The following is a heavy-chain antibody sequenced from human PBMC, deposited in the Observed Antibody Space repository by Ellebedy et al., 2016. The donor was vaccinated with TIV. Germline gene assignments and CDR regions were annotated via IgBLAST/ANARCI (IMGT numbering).Heavy chain of an antibody. CDR1: GGSINTYD. Sequence: MPSETLSLTCTVSGGSINTYDLSWIRQPPGQGPEWIGCIHYSGTTNYNPSLKSRVPISVDTSKNLLSLNLNSVTAADTAVYYCARHRIAVAGAFWFDPWGQGTLVTVSS. CDR2: IHYSGTT. V-gene: IGHV4-59*01. J-gene: IGHJ5*02. D-gene: IGHD6-19*01. CDR3: ARHRIAVAGAFWFDP.